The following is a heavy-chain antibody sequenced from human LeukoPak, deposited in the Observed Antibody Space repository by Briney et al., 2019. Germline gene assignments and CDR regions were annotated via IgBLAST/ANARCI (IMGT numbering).Heavy chain of an antibody. CDR3: ARLQGDSTAIFDY. CDR2: IYYTGAT. D-gene: IGHD2-21*01. Sequence: SETLSLTCTVSGGSISGDYWSWIRQPPGKGLEWVAYIYYTGATNYNPSLKSQATISVDTSKNQFSLRLSSVTAADTAVYYRARLQGDSTAIFDYWGQGTLVSVSS. J-gene: IGHJ4*02. CDR1: GGSISGDY. V-gene: IGHV4-59*01.